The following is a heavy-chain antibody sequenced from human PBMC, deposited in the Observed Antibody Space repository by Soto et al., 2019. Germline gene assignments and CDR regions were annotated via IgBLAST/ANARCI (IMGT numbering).Heavy chain of an antibody. Sequence: ASVKVSCKVSGYTLTKLSMHWVRQAPGKGLEWMGGFDPEDGETIYAQKFQGRVTMTEDTSTDTAYMELSSLRSEDTAVYYCATSLRITIFGVVIAGFDYWGQGTLVTVSS. V-gene: IGHV1-24*01. CDR3: ATSLRITIFGVVIAGFDY. J-gene: IGHJ4*02. CDR1: GYTLTKLS. CDR2: FDPEDGET. D-gene: IGHD3-3*01.